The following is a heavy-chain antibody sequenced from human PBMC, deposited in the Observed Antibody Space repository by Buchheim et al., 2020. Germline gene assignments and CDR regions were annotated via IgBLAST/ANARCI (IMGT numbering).Heavy chain of an antibody. D-gene: IGHD1-1*01. CDR3: ARDNTKNWFDP. J-gene: IGHJ5*02. Sequence: QLQLQESGPGLVKPSETLSLTCTVSGGSISSYYWSWIRQPPGKGLEWIGYIYYSGSTNYNPSLKSRVTISVDTSKNQFSLKLSSVTAADTAVYYCARDNTKNWFDPWGQGTL. V-gene: IGHV4-59*01. CDR1: GGSISSYY. CDR2: IYYSGST.